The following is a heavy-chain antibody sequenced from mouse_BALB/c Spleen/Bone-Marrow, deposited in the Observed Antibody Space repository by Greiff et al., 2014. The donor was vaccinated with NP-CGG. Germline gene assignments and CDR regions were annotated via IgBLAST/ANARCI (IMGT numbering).Heavy chain of an antibody. CDR1: GFTFRSYD. CDR2: IYPGDGST. D-gene: IGHD3-2*01. J-gene: IGHJ3*01. CDR3: ARSGDSSGYGFAY. Sequence: QVQLQQSGPELVKPGALVKISCKASGFTFRSYDINWVKQRPGQGLEWIGWIYPGDGSTKYNEKFKGKATLTADKSSSTAYMQLSSLTSDNSAVHFCARSGDSSGYGFAYWGQGTLVTVSA. V-gene: IGHV1S56*01.